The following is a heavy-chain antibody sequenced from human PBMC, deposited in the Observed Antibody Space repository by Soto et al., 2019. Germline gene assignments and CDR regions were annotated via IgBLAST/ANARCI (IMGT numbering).Heavy chain of an antibody. J-gene: IGHJ5*02. CDR3: ARTGTTFNWFDP. CDR2: INAGNGNT. Sequence: ASVKVSCKASGYTFTSYAMHWLRQSPGQRLEWMGWINAGNGNTEYSQKFQGRVTITRDTSASTAYMELSSLRSEDTAVYYCARTGTTFNWFDPWGQGTLVTVSS. D-gene: IGHD1-7*01. CDR1: GYTFTSYA. V-gene: IGHV1-3*01.